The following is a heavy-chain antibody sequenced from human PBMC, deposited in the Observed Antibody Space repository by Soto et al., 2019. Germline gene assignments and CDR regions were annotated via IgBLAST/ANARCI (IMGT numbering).Heavy chain of an antibody. Sequence: GSLRLSCETSGFPFGIYTMNWVRQAPGKGLEWVSSISSSGTYIDYADSVEGRFAISRDDAKNSVFLEMTSLRVDDTAVYYCAREGNYYEFWGQGTLVTVSS. CDR3: AREGNYYEF. J-gene: IGHJ4*02. CDR2: ISSSGTYI. CDR1: GFPFGIYT. D-gene: IGHD3-10*01. V-gene: IGHV3-21*01.